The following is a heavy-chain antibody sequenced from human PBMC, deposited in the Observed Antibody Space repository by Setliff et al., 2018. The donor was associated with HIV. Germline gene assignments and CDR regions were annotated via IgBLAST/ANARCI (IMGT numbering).Heavy chain of an antibody. CDR2: IKQDGSEK. CDR1: GFTMSRCW. CDR3: ACPKEGYSGSGGAFQI. V-gene: IGHV3-7*01. J-gene: IGHJ3*02. Sequence: GGSLRLSCVASGFTMSRCWMSWVRQAPGKGLGWVGNIKQDGSEKNYVDSVMGRFTISRDNAKNTLYLQMNSLTADDTAMYYCACPKEGYSGSGGAFQIWGQGTMVTVSS. D-gene: IGHD3-10*01.